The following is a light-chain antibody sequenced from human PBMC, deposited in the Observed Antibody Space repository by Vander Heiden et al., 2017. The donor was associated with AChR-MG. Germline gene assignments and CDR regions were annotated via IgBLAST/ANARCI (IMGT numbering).Light chain of an antibody. CDR3: GTWDSSLSAPNWV. J-gene: IGLJ3*02. V-gene: IGLV1-51*01. CDR1: SSNMGNTD. CDR2: DNN. Sequence: QSLFTQPPSGSSGPGQRFTISCYGRSSNMGNTDGSGYQQLPGTDPKRRIYDNNKRPSGIPDRCSGSKSGTSATLGITGRQTGDEDDYYCGTWDSSLSAPNWVFGGGTKLTVL.